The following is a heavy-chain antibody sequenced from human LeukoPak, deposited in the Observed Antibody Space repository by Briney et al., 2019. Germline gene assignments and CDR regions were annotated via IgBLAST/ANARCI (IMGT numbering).Heavy chain of an antibody. Sequence: GGSLRLSCVASGFTVNGDSMSWVRQAPGQGLEWVSVIYTGGDTFYSDSVKGRFTISRDNSKNTLYLQMNSLRAEDTAVYYCTTPGGCTNGVCYSAWFDPWGQGTLVTVSS. V-gene: IGHV3-53*05. CDR3: TTPGGCTNGVCYSAWFDP. CDR2: IYTGGDT. J-gene: IGHJ5*02. CDR1: GFTVNGDS. D-gene: IGHD2-8*01.